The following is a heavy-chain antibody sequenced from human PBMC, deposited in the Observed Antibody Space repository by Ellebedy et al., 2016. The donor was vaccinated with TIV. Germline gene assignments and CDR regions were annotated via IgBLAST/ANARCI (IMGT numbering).Heavy chain of an antibody. V-gene: IGHV1-18*01. CDR1: GYSFGSSG. D-gene: IGHD3-22*01. CDR3: TSASGVQWLSSSGDY. Sequence: AASVKVSCKASGYSFGSSGISWVRQAPGQGLEWMGWINTNNGNTNYAEKGQGRVTMTRDSSTNTAYLELRSLRSDDTAVYYCTSASGVQWLSSSGDYWGQGTLVTVSS. J-gene: IGHJ4*02. CDR2: INTNNGNT.